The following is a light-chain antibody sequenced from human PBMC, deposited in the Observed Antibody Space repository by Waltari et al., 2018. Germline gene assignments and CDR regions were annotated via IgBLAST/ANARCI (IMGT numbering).Light chain of an antibody. V-gene: IGKV1-39*01. J-gene: IGKJ4*01. CDR3: QQSYSMFALT. CDR1: QSIATY. Sequence: DIQMTQSPSSLSASVGDRVTITCRESQSIATYLSCYQQKPGKAPKFLIYAASGLQSGVPSRFSGSGSGTDFTLTISSLQPEDFATYYCQQSYSMFALTFGGGTKVEIK. CDR2: AAS.